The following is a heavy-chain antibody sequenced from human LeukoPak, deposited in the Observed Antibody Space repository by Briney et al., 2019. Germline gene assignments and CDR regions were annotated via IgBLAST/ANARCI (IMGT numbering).Heavy chain of an antibody. CDR1: GGSISSSSYY. CDR2: IYYRWST. Sequence: SETLSLTCTVSGGSISSSSYYWGWIRQPPGKGLEWVWSIYYRWSTYYNPSLRSRVTISVDTAKNQFSLKLSYVTAADTAVYYCARQLTIFGVVTHDAFDIWGQGTMVTVSS. CDR3: ARQLTIFGVVTHDAFDI. J-gene: IGHJ3*02. D-gene: IGHD3-3*01. V-gene: IGHV4-39*01.